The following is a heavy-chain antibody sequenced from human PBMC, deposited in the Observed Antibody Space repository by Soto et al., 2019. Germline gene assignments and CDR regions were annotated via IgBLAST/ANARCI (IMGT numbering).Heavy chain of an antibody. J-gene: IGHJ4*02. CDR1: GGSISSSSYY. Sequence: QLQLQESGPGLVKPSETLSLTCTVSGGSISSSSYYWGWIRQPPGKGLEWIGSIYYSGSTYYNPSLKSRVTISVDTPKNQFSLKLSSVTAADTAVYYCARLGYCSSTSCYREDYFDYWGQGTLVTVSS. CDR2: IYYSGST. D-gene: IGHD2-2*02. V-gene: IGHV4-39*01. CDR3: ARLGYCSSTSCYREDYFDY.